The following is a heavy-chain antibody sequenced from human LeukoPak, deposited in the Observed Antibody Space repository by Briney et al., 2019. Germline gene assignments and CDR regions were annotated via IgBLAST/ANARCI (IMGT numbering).Heavy chain of an antibody. CDR1: GFTFSTYW. D-gene: IGHD3-10*01. CDR2: INPDGSGT. V-gene: IGHV3-74*01. CDR3: ARDWGSGSYSGY. J-gene: IGHJ4*02. Sequence: GGSLRLSCAASGFTFSTYWMHWVRQGPGKGLVWVSRINPDGSGTSHADSVKGRFTISRDNAKNTLYLQMNSLRAEDTAVYYCARDWGSGSYSGYWGLGTLVTVSS.